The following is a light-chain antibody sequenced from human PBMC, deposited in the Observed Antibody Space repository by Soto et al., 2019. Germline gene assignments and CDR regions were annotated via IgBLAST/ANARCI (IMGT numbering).Light chain of an antibody. CDR2: GAS. Sequence: EIVLTQSPATLSSFPGDRVTLSCRASQSVSSNLAWYQQKPGQAPRLLIYGASTRATGIPARFSGSGSGTDFTLTISSLQSEDFAVYFCQQRSNWPLTFGGGTKVDIK. J-gene: IGKJ4*01. CDR1: QSVSSN. V-gene: IGKV3-11*01. CDR3: QQRSNWPLT.